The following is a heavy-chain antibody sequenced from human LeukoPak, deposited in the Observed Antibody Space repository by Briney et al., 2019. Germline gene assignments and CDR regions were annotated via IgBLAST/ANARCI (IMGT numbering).Heavy chain of an antibody. D-gene: IGHD2-15*01. J-gene: IGHJ4*02. CDR3: AKSRQKGRYCSGGSCYSALDY. CDR2: ISGSGGST. V-gene: IGHV3-23*01. CDR1: GFTFSSYA. Sequence: GGSLRLSCAASGFTFSSYAMSWVRQAPGKGLEWVSAISGSGGSTYYADSVKGRFTISRDNSKNTLYLQMNSLRAEDTAVYYCAKSRQKGRYCSGGSCYSALDYWGQGTLVTVSS.